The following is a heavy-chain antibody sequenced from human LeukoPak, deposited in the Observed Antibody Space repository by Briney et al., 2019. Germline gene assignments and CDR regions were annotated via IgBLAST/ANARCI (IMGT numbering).Heavy chain of an antibody. V-gene: IGHV3-33*01. D-gene: IGHD3-10*01. CDR1: GFTFSNYV. CDR3: AGNYGPYYFDY. J-gene: IGHJ4*02. Sequence: GGSLTLSCAASGFTFSNYVMHWVRQAPGKGLEWVAVIWYDGSNKYYADSVKGRFTISRDNSKNTLYLQMNSLRAEDTAVYYCAGNYGPYYFDYWGQGTVVTVSS. CDR2: IWYDGSNK.